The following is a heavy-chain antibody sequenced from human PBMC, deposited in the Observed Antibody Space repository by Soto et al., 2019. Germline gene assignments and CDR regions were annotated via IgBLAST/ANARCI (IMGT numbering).Heavy chain of an antibody. J-gene: IGHJ3*02. Sequence: EVQLVESGGGLVKPGGSLRLSCAASGFTFSSYSMNWVRQAPGKGLEWVSSISSSSSYIYYADSVKGRCTISRDNAKNSLYLQMISLRAEDTAVYYCASSLRRYAFDIWGQGTMVTVSS. D-gene: IGHD3-16*01. CDR1: GFTFSSYS. V-gene: IGHV3-21*01. CDR2: ISSSSSYI. CDR3: ASSLRRYAFDI.